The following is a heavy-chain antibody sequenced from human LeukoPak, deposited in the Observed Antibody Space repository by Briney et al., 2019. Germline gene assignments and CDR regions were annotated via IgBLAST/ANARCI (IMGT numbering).Heavy chain of an antibody. Sequence: GESLKISCKGSGYSFTSYWIGWVRQMPGKGLEWMGIIYPGDSDTRHSPSFQGQVTISADKSISTAYLQWSSLKASDTAMYYCARHAIYGSGSLYYFDYWGQGTLVTVSS. J-gene: IGHJ4*02. CDR3: ARHAIYGSGSLYYFDY. CDR1: GYSFTSYW. CDR2: IYPGDSDT. D-gene: IGHD3-10*01. V-gene: IGHV5-51*01.